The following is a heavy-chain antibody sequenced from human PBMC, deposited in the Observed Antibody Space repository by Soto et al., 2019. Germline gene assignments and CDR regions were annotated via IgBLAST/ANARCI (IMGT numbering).Heavy chain of an antibody. Sequence: SETLSLTCTVSGGSISSSSYYWGWIRQPPGKGLEWIGSIYYSGSTYYNPSLKSRVTISVDTSKNQFSLKLGSVTAADTAVYYCARARWNEQNPFDYWGQGTLVTVSS. CDR3: ARARWNEQNPFDY. CDR1: GGSISSSSYY. V-gene: IGHV4-39*01. J-gene: IGHJ4*02. CDR2: IYYSGST. D-gene: IGHD1-1*01.